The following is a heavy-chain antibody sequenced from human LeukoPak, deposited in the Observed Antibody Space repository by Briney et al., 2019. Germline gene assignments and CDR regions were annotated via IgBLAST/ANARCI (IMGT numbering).Heavy chain of an antibody. CDR2: IYPGDSDT. CDR1: GYSFTSYW. V-gene: IGHV5-51*01. Sequence: GESLKISCKGSGYSFTSYWIGWVRQMPGKGLEWMGVIYPGDSDTRYSPSFQGQVTISADKSISTAYLQWSSLKASDTAMYYCATGDDILTGYPYYLDYWGQGTLVTVPS. CDR3: ATGDDILTGYPYYLDY. D-gene: IGHD3-9*01. J-gene: IGHJ4*02.